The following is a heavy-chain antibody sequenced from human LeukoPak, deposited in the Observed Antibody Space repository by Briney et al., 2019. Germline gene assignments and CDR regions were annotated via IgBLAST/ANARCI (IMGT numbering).Heavy chain of an antibody. V-gene: IGHV3-21*01. J-gene: IGHJ6*02. CDR2: ISSSSSYI. CDR1: GFTFSSYA. D-gene: IGHD2-2*01. CDR3: AGEVICSSTSCYPD. Sequence: GGSLRLSCAASGFTFSSYAMSWVRQAPGKGLEWVSSISSSSSYIYYADSVKGRFTISRDNAKNSLYLQMNSLRAEDTAVYYCAGEVICSSTSCYPDWGQGTTVTVSS.